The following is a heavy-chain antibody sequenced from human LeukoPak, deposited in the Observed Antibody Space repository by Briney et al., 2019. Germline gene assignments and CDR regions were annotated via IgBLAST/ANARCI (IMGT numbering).Heavy chain of an antibody. V-gene: IGHV1-69*05. CDR1: GGTFSSYA. J-gene: IGHJ3*02. CDR3: ATVDVVPAAISLGVNI. Sequence: SVKVSCKASGGTFSSYAISWVRQAPGQGLEWMGRIIPIFGTANYAQKFQGRVTITTDESTSTAYMELSSLRSEDTAVYYCATVDVVPAAISLGVNIWGQGTMVTVSS. D-gene: IGHD2-2*01. CDR2: IIPIFGTA.